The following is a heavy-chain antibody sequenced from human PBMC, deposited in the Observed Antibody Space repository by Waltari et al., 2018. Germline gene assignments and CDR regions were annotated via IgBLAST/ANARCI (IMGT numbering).Heavy chain of an antibody. CDR2: INAGNGNT. J-gene: IGHJ4*02. D-gene: IGHD6-19*01. CDR1: GYTFTSYA. V-gene: IGHV1-3*01. Sequence: QVQLVQSGDEVKKPGASVKVSCKASGYTFTSYAMDWVRQAPGQRLEWMGWINAGNGNTKYSQKFQGRVTITRDTSASTAYMELSSLRSEDTAVYYCARDSGWYYFDYWGQGTLVTVSS. CDR3: ARDSGWYYFDY.